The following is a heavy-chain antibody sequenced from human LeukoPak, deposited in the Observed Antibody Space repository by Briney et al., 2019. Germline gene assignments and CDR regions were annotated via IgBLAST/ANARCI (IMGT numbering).Heavy chain of an antibody. CDR2: IWYDGSNK. CDR1: GFTFSSYG. J-gene: IGHJ4*02. CDR3: ARDSPGFGGDDFDY. V-gene: IGHV3-30*02. D-gene: IGHD2-21*01. Sequence: GGSLRPSCAASGFTFSSYGIHWVRQAPGKGLEWVAFIWYDGSNKYYGDSVKGRFTISRDNSKNTLYLQMNSLRAEDTAVYYCARDSPGFGGDDFDYWGQGTLVTVSS.